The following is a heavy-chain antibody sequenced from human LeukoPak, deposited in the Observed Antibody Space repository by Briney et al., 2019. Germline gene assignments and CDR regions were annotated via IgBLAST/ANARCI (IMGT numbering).Heavy chain of an antibody. V-gene: IGHV4-38-2*01. CDR2: IYHSGST. CDR1: GYSISSGYY. CDR3: ARHEDPWGYFDY. Sequence: SETLSLTCAVSGYSISSGYYWGWIRQPPGKGLEWIGSIYHSGSTYYNPSLKSRVTISVDTSKNQSSLKLSSVTAADTAVYYCARHEDPWGYFDYWGQGTLVTVSS. J-gene: IGHJ4*02. D-gene: IGHD3-16*01.